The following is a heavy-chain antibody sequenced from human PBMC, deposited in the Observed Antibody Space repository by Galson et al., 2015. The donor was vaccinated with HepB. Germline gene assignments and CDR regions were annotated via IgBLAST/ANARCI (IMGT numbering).Heavy chain of an antibody. D-gene: IGHD3-3*01. V-gene: IGHV3-48*01. Sequence: SLRLSCAASGFTFSSYSMNWVRQAPGKGLEWVSYISSSGGIIYYADSVKGRFTISRDNAKNSLYLQMNSLRAEDTAVYYCARKDYDFWSGYGFDPWGQGTLVTVSS. CDR2: ISSSGGII. CDR3: ARKDYDFWSGYGFDP. CDR1: GFTFSSYS. J-gene: IGHJ5*02.